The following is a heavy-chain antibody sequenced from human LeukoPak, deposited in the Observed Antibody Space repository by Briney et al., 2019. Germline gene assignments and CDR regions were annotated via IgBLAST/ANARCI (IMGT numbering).Heavy chain of an antibody. Sequence: GGSLRLSCAASGFTFSGYYMNWVRQAPGKGLECVSSISSSSTIYYADSVKGRFTISRDNAKNTLYLQTNSLRAEDTAVYYCAKPSSPVVGATTYLIYWGQGTLVTVSS. CDR3: AKPSSPVVGATTYLIY. CDR2: ISSSSTI. V-gene: IGHV3-69-1*01. CDR1: GFTFSGYY. D-gene: IGHD1-26*01. J-gene: IGHJ4*02.